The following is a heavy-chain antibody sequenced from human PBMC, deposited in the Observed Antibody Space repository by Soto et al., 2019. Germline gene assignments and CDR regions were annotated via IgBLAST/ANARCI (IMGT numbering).Heavy chain of an antibody. J-gene: IGHJ4*02. D-gene: IGHD2-15*01. Sequence: PGGSLRLSCAASGFTFSSYAMSWVRQAPGKGLEWVSAISGSGGSTYYADSVKGRFTISRDNSKNTLYLQMNSLKTEDTAVYYCTTEYIVVVVAAHDYWGQGTLVTVSS. CDR2: ISGSGGST. V-gene: IGHV3-23*01. CDR1: GFTFSSYA. CDR3: TTEYIVVVVAAHDY.